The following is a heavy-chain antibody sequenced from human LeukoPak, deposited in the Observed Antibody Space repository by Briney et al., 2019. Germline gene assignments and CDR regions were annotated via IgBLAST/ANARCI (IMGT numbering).Heavy chain of an antibody. Sequence: GASVKVSCKASGGTFSSYAISWGRQAPGQGLEWMGGIIPIFGTANYAQKFQGRVTITTDESTSTAYMELSSLRSEDTAVYYCVRGIGSSSTNYYYMDVWGKGTTVTVSS. CDR2: IIPIFGTA. CDR3: VRGIGSSSTNYYYMDV. J-gene: IGHJ6*03. V-gene: IGHV1-69*05. CDR1: GGTFSSYA. D-gene: IGHD6-6*01.